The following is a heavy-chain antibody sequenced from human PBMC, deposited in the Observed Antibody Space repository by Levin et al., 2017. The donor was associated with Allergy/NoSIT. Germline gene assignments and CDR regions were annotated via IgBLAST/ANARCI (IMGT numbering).Heavy chain of an antibody. D-gene: IGHD3-22*01. CDR1: GGSISSGGYS. CDR2: IYHSGST. J-gene: IGHJ4*02. CDR3: ARVDYYDSSGYSNYFDY. Sequence: SQTLSLTCAVSGGSISSGGYSWSWIRQPPGKGLEWIGYIYHSGSTYYNPSLKSRVTISVDRSKNQFSLKLSSVTAADTAVYYCARVDYYDSSGYSNYFDYWGQGTLVTVSS. V-gene: IGHV4-30-2*01.